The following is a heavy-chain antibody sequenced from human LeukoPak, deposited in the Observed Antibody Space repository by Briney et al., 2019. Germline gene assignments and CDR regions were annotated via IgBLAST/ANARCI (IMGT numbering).Heavy chain of an antibody. D-gene: IGHD2-15*01. CDR1: GGSISSYY. V-gene: IGHV4-59*08. CDR3: ARSSRGVVAATGLFDY. Sequence: KPSETLSLTCTVSGGSISSYYWSWIRQPPGKGLEWIGYIYYSGSTNYNPSLKSRVTISVDTSKNQFSLKLSSVTAADTAVYYCARSSRGVVAATGLFDYWGQGTLVTVSS. CDR2: IYYSGST. J-gene: IGHJ4*02.